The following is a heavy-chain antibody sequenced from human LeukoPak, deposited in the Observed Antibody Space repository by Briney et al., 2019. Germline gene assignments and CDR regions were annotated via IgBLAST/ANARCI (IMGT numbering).Heavy chain of an antibody. CDR1: GFTFSNYA. Sequence: GGSLRLSCAATGFTFSNYAMSWVRQAPGKGLEWVSSISDSGGKTYYADSVKGRFAISRDNSKNTLYLQMDSLRAEDTAVYYCAKGRLVLDYWGQETLVTVSS. D-gene: IGHD6-6*01. CDR3: AKGRLVLDY. J-gene: IGHJ4*02. CDR2: ISDSGGKT. V-gene: IGHV3-23*01.